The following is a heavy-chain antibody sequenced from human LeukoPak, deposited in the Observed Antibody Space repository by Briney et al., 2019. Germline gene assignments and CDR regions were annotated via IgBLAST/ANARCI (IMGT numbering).Heavy chain of an antibody. Sequence: GGSPRLSCAASGFTFSSYSMNWVRQAPGKGLEWVSYISSGGTTIYYADSVKGRFTISRDNAKNSLYLQMNNLRAEDTAVYYCASARLYSSSWYCYFDYWGRGTLVTVSS. D-gene: IGHD6-13*01. CDR1: GFTFSSYS. V-gene: IGHV3-48*04. J-gene: IGHJ4*02. CDR2: ISSGGTTI. CDR3: ASARLYSSSWYCYFDY.